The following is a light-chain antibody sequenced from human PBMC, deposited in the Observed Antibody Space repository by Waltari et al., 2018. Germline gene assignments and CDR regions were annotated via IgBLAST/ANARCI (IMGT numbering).Light chain of an antibody. CDR3: SSQTLDGLVL. J-gene: IGLJ2*01. CDR1: GSDAGASEF. V-gene: IGLV2-14*03. Sequence: QSALTQPASVSGSPGQSITISCSGVGSDAGASEFVSLHQHHPVKPPQVIIYDVTNRPSGVSDRFSASKSANTASLTISRLQPEDEADYYCSSQTLDGLVLFGGGTRLTVL. CDR2: DVT.